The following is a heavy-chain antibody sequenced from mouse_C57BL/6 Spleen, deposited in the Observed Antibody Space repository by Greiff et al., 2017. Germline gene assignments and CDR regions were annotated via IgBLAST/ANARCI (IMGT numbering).Heavy chain of an antibody. CDR1: GFTFSDYG. D-gene: IGHD1-1*01. J-gene: IGHJ4*01. CDR2: ISSGSSTI. CDR3: ARELRAMDY. Sequence: DVKLVESGGGLVKPGGSLQLSCAASGFTFSDYGMHWVRQAQARGLEWVAYISSGSSTIDYADTVRGRFTISRDNAKNTLFLQMTSLRAEDTAMYYCARELRAMDYWGQGTSVTVSS. V-gene: IGHV5-17*01.